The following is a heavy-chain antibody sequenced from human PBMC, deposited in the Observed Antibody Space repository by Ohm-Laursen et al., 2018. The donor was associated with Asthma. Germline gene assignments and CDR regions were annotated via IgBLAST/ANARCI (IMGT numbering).Heavy chain of an antibody. V-gene: IGHV4-31*03. CDR2: IYYSGST. J-gene: IGHJ3*02. CDR1: GGSISSGGYY. Sequence: TLSLTCTVSGGSISSGGYYWSWIRQHPGKGLEWIGYIYYSGSTYYNPSLKSRVTISVDTSKNQFSLKLSSVTAADTAVYYCARITYCGGDCYLFDIWGQGTMVTVSS. CDR3: ARITYCGGDCYLFDI. D-gene: IGHD2-21*01.